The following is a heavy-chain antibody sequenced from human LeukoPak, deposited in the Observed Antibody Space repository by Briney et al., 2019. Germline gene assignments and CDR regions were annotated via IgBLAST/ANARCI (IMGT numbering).Heavy chain of an antibody. V-gene: IGHV3-7*03. J-gene: IGHJ4*02. D-gene: IGHD5-12*01. CDR1: GFTFSDYY. CDR3: VRDSYSGSDTAPDY. CDR2: IKQDGSEK. Sequence: HSGGSLRLSCAASGFTFSDYYMSWVRQAPGKGLEWVANIKQDGSEKYYVDSVKGRFTISRDNAKNSLYLQMNSLRAEDTAVYYCVRDSYSGSDTAPDYWGQGTLVTVSS.